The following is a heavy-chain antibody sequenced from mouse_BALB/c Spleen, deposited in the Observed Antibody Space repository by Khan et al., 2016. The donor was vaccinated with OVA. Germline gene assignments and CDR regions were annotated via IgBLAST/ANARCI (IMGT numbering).Heavy chain of an antibody. CDR3: ARSGYGNPFAY. CDR1: GYTFTSYY. D-gene: IGHD2-1*01. CDR2: INPNNGDS. V-gene: IGHV1S81*02. Sequence: QVQLQQPGAELVKPGTSVKISCKASGYTFTSYYMYWVKQRPGQGLEWIGGINPNNGDSNFTEKFKSTATLTVATSSRTASMQLAIMTSEDSAVYYCARSGYGNPFAYWGQGTLVTVSA. J-gene: IGHJ3*01.